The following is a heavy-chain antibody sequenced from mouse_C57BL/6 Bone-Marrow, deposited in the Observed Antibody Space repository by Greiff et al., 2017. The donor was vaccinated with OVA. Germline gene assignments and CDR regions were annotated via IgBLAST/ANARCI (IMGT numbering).Heavy chain of an antibody. CDR3: ARWGVYDGPLSY. J-gene: IGHJ3*01. CDR2: IYPRSGNT. D-gene: IGHD2-12*01. V-gene: IGHV1-81*01. Sequence: QVQLQQSGAELARPGASVKLSCKASGYTFTSYGISWVKQRTGQGLEWIGEIYPRSGNTYYNEKFKGKATLTADKSSSTAYMELRSLTSEDSAVYFCARWGVYDGPLSYWGQGTLVTVSA. CDR1: GYTFTSYG.